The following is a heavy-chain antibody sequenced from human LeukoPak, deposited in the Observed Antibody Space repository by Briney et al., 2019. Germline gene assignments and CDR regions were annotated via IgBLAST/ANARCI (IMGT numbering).Heavy chain of an antibody. D-gene: IGHD3-10*01. Sequence: GGSLRLSCAASGFTFSDYYMSWIRQSPGKGLEWVSYITYSGTTIYYADSVKGRFTISRDNAKSSLYLQMNSLRAEDTAVYYCARGSAAGGSDAFDIWGQGTMVTVSS. V-gene: IGHV3-11*04. CDR3: ARGSAAGGSDAFDI. J-gene: IGHJ3*02. CDR1: GFTFSDYY. CDR2: ITYSGTTI.